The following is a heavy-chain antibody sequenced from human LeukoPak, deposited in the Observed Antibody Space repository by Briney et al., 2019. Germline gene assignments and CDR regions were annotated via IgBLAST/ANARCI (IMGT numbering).Heavy chain of an antibody. D-gene: IGHD3-22*01. V-gene: IGHV4-39*01. CDR2: IYYSGST. Sequence: SETLSLTCTVSGGSISSYYWGWIRQPPGKGLEWIGSIYYSGSTYYNPSLKSRVTISVDTSKNQFSLKLSSVTAADTAVYYCARQSYQGYYYDSSGYYSLFDYWGQGTLVTVSS. J-gene: IGHJ4*02. CDR3: ARQSYQGYYYDSSGYYSLFDY. CDR1: GGSISSYY.